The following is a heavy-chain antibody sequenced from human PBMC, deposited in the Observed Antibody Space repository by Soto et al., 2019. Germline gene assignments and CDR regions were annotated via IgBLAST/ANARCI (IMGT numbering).Heavy chain of an antibody. D-gene: IGHD2-15*01. CDR2: ISSNGGST. J-gene: IGHJ6*02. CDR1: GFTFSSYA. V-gene: IGHV3-64D*08. Sequence: GGSLRLSCLASGFTFSSYAMHWVRQAPGKGLEYVSAISSNGGSTYYADSVKGRFTISRDNSKNTLYLQMSSLRAEDTAVYYCVKDLYVVVVAAMFVMDVWGQGTTVTVSS. CDR3: VKDLYVVVVAAMFVMDV.